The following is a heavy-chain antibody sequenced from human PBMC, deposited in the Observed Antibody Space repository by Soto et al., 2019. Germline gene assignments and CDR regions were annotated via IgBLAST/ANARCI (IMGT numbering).Heavy chain of an antibody. D-gene: IGHD5-18*01. CDR3: ARDVGYGRIDY. Sequence: QVQLVQSGAEVKKPGASVKVSCKASGYTFTSYSISWVRQAPGQGREWMGWISAYNGNTYHARKLQGRVTMTTDPSTCTAYMELTSLRSDDTAVYYCARDVGYGRIDYWGQGTLVTVS. CDR2: ISAYNGNT. J-gene: IGHJ4*02. V-gene: IGHV1-18*01. CDR1: GYTFTSYS.